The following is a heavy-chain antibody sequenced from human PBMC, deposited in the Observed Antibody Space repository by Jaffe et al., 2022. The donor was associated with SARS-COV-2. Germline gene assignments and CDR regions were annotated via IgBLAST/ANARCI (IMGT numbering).Heavy chain of an antibody. Sequence: QVQLQESGPGLVKPSDTLSLTCTVSGGSVSSSSYYWSWVRQPPGKGLEWIGYIYYSGSTNYNPSLKSRVTISVDTSKNQFSLNLSSVAAADTAVYYCARELRSGNYYMDVWGKGTTVTVSS. CDR1: GGSVSSSSYY. CDR3: ARELRSGNYYMDV. D-gene: IGHD3-10*01. CDR2: IYYSGST. V-gene: IGHV4-61*01. J-gene: IGHJ6*04.